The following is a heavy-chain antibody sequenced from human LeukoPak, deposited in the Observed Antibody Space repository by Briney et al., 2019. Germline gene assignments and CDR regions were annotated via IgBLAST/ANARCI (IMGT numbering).Heavy chain of an antibody. CDR2: SNPSVGST. D-gene: IGHD1-26*01. V-gene: IGHV1-46*01. CDR1: GYTLTNYY. J-gene: IGHJ4*02. CDR3: ARLLGATTSTHFDY. Sequence: EASVKVSCKASGYTLTNYYMHWVRQAPGQGLEWMGISNPSVGSTTYAQEFQGRVTMTRDTSTSTVYMELSSLRSEDTAVYYCARLLGATTSTHFDYWGQGTMVTVSS.